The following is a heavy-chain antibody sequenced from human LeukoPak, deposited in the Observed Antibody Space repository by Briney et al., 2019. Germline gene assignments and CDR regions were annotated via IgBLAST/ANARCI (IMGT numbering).Heavy chain of an antibody. V-gene: IGHV3-30-3*01. Sequence: PGGSLRLSCAASGFTFSSYAMHWVRQAPGKGLEWVAVISYDGGNKYYADSVKGRFTISRDNSKNTLYLQMNSLRAEDTAVYYCASQYRLIVVVVAATVSSDYGMDVWGQGTTVTVSS. D-gene: IGHD2-15*01. CDR1: GFTFSSYA. J-gene: IGHJ6*02. CDR2: ISYDGGNK. CDR3: ASQYRLIVVVVAATVSSDYGMDV.